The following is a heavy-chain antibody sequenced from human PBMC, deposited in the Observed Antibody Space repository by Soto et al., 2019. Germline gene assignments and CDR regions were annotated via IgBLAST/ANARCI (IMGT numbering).Heavy chain of an antibody. D-gene: IGHD2-2*01. Sequence: GGSLRLSCAASGFTFSSYGMHWVRQAPGKGLEWVAVIWYDGSNKYYADSVKGRFTISRDNSKNTLYLQMNSLRAEDTAVYYCARGGAGYCSSTSCPFDYWGQGTLVTVSS. CDR2: IWYDGSNK. V-gene: IGHV3-33*01. J-gene: IGHJ4*02. CDR1: GFTFSSYG. CDR3: ARGGAGYCSSTSCPFDY.